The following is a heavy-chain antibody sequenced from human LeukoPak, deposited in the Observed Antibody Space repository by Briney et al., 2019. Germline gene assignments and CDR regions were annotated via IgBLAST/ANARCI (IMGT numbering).Heavy chain of an antibody. CDR3: ARCRSYDTPFDP. V-gene: IGHV1-8*03. CDR2: MNPNSGNT. Sequence: ASVKVSCKASGYTFTSYDINWVRQATGQGLEWMGWMNPNSGNTGYARKFQGRVTITRNTSISTAYMELSSLRSEDTAVYYCARCRSYDTPFDPWGQGTLVTVSS. J-gene: IGHJ5*02. D-gene: IGHD3-22*01. CDR1: GYTFTSYD.